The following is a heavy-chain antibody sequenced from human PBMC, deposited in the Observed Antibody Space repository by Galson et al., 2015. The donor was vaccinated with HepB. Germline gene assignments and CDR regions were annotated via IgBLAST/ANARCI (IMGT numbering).Heavy chain of an antibody. D-gene: IGHD1-26*01. CDR1: GLTFSGSA. CDR2: IRSKANSYAT. CDR3: TTVEWELPIYYYYGMDV. V-gene: IGHV3-73*01. Sequence: SLRLSCAASGLTFSGSAMHWVRQASGKGLEWVGRIRSKANSYATAYAASVKGRFTISRDDSKNTAYLQMNSLKTEDTAVYYCTTVEWELPIYYYYGMDVWGQGSTVTVSS. J-gene: IGHJ6*02.